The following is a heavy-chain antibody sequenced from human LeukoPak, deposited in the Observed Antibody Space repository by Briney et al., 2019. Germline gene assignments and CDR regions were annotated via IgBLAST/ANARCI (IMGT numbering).Heavy chain of an antibody. CDR1: GFTFSSYD. D-gene: IGHD3/OR15-3a*01. J-gene: IGHJ4*02. CDR2: IGTAGDT. CDR3: ARGAWTRNFDY. V-gene: IGHV3-13*01. Sequence: GGSLRLSCAASGFTFSSYDMHWVRQATGKGLEWVSAIGTAGDTYYPGSVKGRFTISRENAKNSLYLQMNSLRAGDTAVYYCARGAWTRNFDYWGQGTLVTFSS.